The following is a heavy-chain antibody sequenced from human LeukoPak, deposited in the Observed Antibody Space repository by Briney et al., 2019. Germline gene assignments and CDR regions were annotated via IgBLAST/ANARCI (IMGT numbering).Heavy chain of an antibody. V-gene: IGHV3-53*01. D-gene: IGHD3-22*01. Sequence: GGSLRLSRAASGFTVSSNYMSWVRQAPGKGLEWVSVIYSGGSAYHADSVKGRFTISRDNSKNTLYLQMNSLRAEDTAVYYCARDHGGDSTAYTDYWGQGTLVTVSS. CDR1: GFTVSSNY. CDR2: IYSGGSA. CDR3: ARDHGGDSTAYTDY. J-gene: IGHJ4*02.